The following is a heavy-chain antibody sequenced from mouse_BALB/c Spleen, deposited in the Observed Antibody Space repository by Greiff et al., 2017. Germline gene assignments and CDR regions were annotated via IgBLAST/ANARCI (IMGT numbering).Heavy chain of an antibody. Sequence: VKLQQSGPGLVQPSQSLSITCTVSGFSLTSYGVHWVRQSPGKGLEWLGVIWSGGSTDYNAAFISRLSISKDNSKSQVFFKMNSLQANDTAIYYCARGGVYYAMDYWGQGTSVTVSS. CDR3: ARGGVYYAMDY. CDR1: GFSLTSYG. V-gene: IGHV2-2*02. D-gene: IGHD1-1*02. CDR2: IWSGGST. J-gene: IGHJ4*01.